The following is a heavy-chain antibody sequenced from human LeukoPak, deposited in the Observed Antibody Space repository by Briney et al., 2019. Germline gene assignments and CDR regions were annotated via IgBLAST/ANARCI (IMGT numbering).Heavy chain of an antibody. D-gene: IGHD3-10*01. V-gene: IGHV4-59*01. Sequence: SETLSLTCTVSGGSISSYYWSWIRQPPGKGLEWIGYIYHSGSTDYNPSLKSRVTMSVDTSKNQFSLKLSSVTAADKAVYYCARRSHGDRFYFDLWGRGTLVTVSS. CDR1: GGSISSYY. J-gene: IGHJ2*01. CDR3: ARRSHGDRFYFDL. CDR2: IYHSGST.